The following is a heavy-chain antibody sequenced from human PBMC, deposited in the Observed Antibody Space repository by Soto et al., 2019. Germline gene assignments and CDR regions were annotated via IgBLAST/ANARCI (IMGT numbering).Heavy chain of an antibody. D-gene: IGHD3-3*01. J-gene: IGHJ4*02. CDR2: IYSGGST. Sequence: GGSLRLSCAASEFTVSNTYMSWVRQAPGKGLEWVSVIYSGGSTYYADSVKGRFTISRDNSKNTLYLQMNSLRVEATAVYYCARAQRITFFGAASSAGGAFDYWGQGTLVTVSS. V-gene: IGHV3-66*01. CDR1: EFTVSNTY. CDR3: ARAQRITFFGAASSAGGAFDY.